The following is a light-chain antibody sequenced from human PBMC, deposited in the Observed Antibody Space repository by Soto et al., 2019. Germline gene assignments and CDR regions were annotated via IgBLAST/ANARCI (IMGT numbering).Light chain of an antibody. V-gene: IGKV1D-12*01. CDR1: QGISSW. J-gene: IGKJ2*01. CDR3: QQAKRFPPT. CDR2: AAS. Sequence: DIQMTQSPSYVSASVGDRVTITCRASQGISSWLAWYQQKPGKAPNLLIYAASSLQSGVPSRFSGSGSWTDFTPTIRRLQPEDFATYYCQQAKRFPPTFGQGTKLEIK.